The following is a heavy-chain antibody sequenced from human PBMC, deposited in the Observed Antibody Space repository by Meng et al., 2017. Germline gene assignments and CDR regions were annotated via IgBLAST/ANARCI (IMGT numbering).Heavy chain of an antibody. CDR2: ISGSGGST. CDR1: GFTFSSYA. CDR3: AKRHEDILTGYYPPFDY. Sequence: GESLKISCAASGFTFSSYAMSWVRQAPGKGLEWVSAISGSGGSTYYADSVKGRFTISRDNSKNTLYLQMNSLRAEDTAVYYCAKRHEDILTGYYPPFDYWGQGTLVTVSS. V-gene: IGHV3-23*01. J-gene: IGHJ4*02. D-gene: IGHD3-9*01.